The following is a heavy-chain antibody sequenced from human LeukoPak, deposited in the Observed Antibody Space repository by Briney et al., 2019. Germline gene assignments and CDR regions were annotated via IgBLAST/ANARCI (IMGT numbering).Heavy chain of an antibody. CDR3: TTGGIAVAGGILEDYYYGMDV. Sequence: GGSLRLSCAASGFTFSSYGMHWVRQAPGKGLEWVAVIWYDGSNKYYADSVKGRFTISRDNSKNTLYLQMSSLRAEDTAVYYCTTGGIAVAGGILEDYYYGMDVWGQGTTVTVSS. D-gene: IGHD6-19*01. CDR1: GFTFSSYG. V-gene: IGHV3-33*01. CDR2: IWYDGSNK. J-gene: IGHJ6*02.